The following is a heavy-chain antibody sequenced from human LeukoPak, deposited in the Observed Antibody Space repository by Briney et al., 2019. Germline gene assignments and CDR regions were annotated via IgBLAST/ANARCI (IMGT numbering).Heavy chain of an antibody. CDR2: MNPNSGNT. CDR1: GYTFTNYD. J-gene: IGHJ3*01. Sequence: VASVKVSCKASGYTFTNYDINWVRQATGQGLEWMGWMNPNSGNTGYAQKSQGRVTMTRNTSISTAYMELNSLTSEDTAVYYCASDTSHTGGYYYREDAFDVWGQGTMVTVSS. CDR3: ASDTSHTGGYYYREDAFDV. V-gene: IGHV1-8*01. D-gene: IGHD3-22*01.